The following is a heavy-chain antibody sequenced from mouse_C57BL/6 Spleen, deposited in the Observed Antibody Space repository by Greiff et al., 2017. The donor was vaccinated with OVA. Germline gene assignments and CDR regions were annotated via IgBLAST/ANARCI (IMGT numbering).Heavy chain of an antibody. CDR2: INYDGSST. Sequence: EVMLVESEGGLVQPGSSMKLSCTASGFTFSDYYMAWVRQVPEKGLEWVANINYDGSSTYYLDSLKSRFIISRDNAKNILYLQMSSLKSEDTATYYCARLHYYGSIFDYWGQGTTLTVSS. CDR1: GFTFSDYY. D-gene: IGHD1-1*01. CDR3: ARLHYYGSIFDY. V-gene: IGHV5-16*01. J-gene: IGHJ2*01.